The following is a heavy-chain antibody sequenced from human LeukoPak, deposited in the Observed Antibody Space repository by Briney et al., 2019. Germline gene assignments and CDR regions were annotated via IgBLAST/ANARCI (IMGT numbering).Heavy chain of an antibody. J-gene: IGHJ4*02. CDR3: ASLPDDSSGWYLY. CDR2: IYGGGTT. D-gene: IGHD6-19*01. V-gene: IGHV3-66*01. CDR1: GFTVSSNY. Sequence: GGSLRLPCAASGFTVSSNYMNWVRQAPGKGLEWVSVIYGGGTTYYADSVKGRFTISRDNSKNTLYLQMNSLRAEDTAVYYCASLPDDSSGWYLYWGQGTLVTVSS.